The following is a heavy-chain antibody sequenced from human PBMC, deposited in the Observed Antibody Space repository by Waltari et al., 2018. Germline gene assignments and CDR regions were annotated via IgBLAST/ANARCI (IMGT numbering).Heavy chain of an antibody. D-gene: IGHD6-19*01. CDR1: GGTFSSYA. J-gene: IGHJ4*02. Sequence: QVQLVQSGAEVKKPGSSVKVSCKASGGTFSSYAISWVARAPGQGLEWMGRIIPIFGTANDAQKFQGRVTITADKSTSTAYMELSSLRSEDTAVYYCASAVAGLQYYFDYWGQGTLVTVSS. V-gene: IGHV1-69*08. CDR3: ASAVAGLQYYFDY. CDR2: IIPIFGTA.